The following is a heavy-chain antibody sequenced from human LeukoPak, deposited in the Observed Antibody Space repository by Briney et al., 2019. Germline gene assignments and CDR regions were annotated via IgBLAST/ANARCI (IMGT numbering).Heavy chain of an antibody. Sequence: SETLSLTCTVSGGSISSYYWSWIRQPPGKGLEWIGYIYYSGSTNYNPSLKSRVTISVDTSKNRLSLNLSSVTAADTAVYYCARTGLNSRNFDCWGQGTLVTVSS. CDR3: ARTGLNSRNFDC. D-gene: IGHD2-21*01. CDR2: IYYSGST. CDR1: GGSISSYY. J-gene: IGHJ4*02. V-gene: IGHV4-59*08.